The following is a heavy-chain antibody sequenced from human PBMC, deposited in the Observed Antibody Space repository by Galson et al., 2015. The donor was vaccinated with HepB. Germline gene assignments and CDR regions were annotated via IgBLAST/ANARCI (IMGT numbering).Heavy chain of an antibody. CDR3: ARETGSRNYYYPTN. CDR1: GFTFSGYY. Sequence: AASGFTFSGYYMSWIRQAPGKGLEWVSYISNSAGYANYADSVKGRFAISRDNAKNSLYLQMNSLRAEDTAVYYCARETGSRNYYYPTNWGQGTLVTVSS. J-gene: IGHJ4*02. CDR2: ISNSAGYA. V-gene: IGHV3-11*05. D-gene: IGHD3-10*01.